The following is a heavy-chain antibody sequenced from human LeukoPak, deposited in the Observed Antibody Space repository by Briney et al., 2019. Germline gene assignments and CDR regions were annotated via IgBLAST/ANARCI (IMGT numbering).Heavy chain of an antibody. Sequence: SETLSLTCTVSGGSISSSDYYWSWIRQPPGKGLEWIGEINHSGSTNYNPSLKSRVTISVDTSKNQFSLKLSSVTAADTAVYYCARHRVGSYYYYYYMDVWGKGTTVTVSS. V-gene: IGHV4-39*07. D-gene: IGHD3-10*01. CDR2: INHSGST. J-gene: IGHJ6*03. CDR3: ARHRVGSYYYYYYMDV. CDR1: GGSISSSDYY.